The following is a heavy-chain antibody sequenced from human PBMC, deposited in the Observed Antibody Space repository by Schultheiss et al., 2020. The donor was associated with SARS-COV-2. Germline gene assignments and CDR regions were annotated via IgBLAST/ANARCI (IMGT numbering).Heavy chain of an antibody. CDR1: GGSFSGYY. CDR2: INHSGST. D-gene: IGHD4-17*01. Sequence: GSLRLSCAVYGGSFSGYYWSWIRQPPGKGLEWIGEINHSGSTNYNPSLKSRVTISVDTSKNQFSLKLSSVTAADTAVYYCARGYGRSYGMDVWGQGTTVTVSS. J-gene: IGHJ6*02. CDR3: ARGYGRSYGMDV. V-gene: IGHV4-34*01.